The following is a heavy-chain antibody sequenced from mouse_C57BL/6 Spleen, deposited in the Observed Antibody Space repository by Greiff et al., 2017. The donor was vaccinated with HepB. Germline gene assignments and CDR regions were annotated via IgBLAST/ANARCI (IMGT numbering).Heavy chain of an antibody. CDR2: IDPSDSYT. J-gene: IGHJ1*03. V-gene: IGHV1-69*01. D-gene: IGHD2-1*01. CDR3: ARKGGYYGNYVWYFDV. Sequence: QVQLQQPGAELVMPGASVKLSCKASGYTFTSYWMHWVKQRPGQGLEWIGEIDPSDSYTNYNQKFKGKSTLTVDKSSSTAYMQLSSLTSEDSAVYYCARKGGYYGNYVWYFDVWGTGTTVTVSS. CDR1: GYTFTSYW.